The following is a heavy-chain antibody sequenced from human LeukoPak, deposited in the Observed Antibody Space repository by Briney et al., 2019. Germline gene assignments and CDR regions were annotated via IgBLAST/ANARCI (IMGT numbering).Heavy chain of an antibody. CDR2: INHSGST. CDR3: ARVEAAAGNFMFDY. V-gene: IGHV4-34*01. J-gene: IGHJ4*02. D-gene: IGHD6-13*01. Sequence: SETLSLTCAVYGGSFSGYHWSWIRQPPGKGLEWIGEINHSGSTNYNPSLKSRVTISVDTSKNQFSLKLSSVTAADTAVYYCARVEAAAGNFMFDYWGQGTLVTVSS. CDR1: GGSFSGYH.